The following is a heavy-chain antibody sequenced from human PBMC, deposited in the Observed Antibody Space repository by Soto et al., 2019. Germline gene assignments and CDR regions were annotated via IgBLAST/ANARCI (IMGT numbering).Heavy chain of an antibody. Sequence: EVQLLESGGGLVQPGGSLRLSCAASGFTFSSYAMSWVRQAPGKGLEWVSAISGSGGSTYYADSVKGRFTISRDNSKNPLDLQMNSLRAEDTAVYYCAKLGRGVKTHDAFDIWGQGTMVTVSS. D-gene: IGHD1-26*01. J-gene: IGHJ3*02. CDR1: GFTFSSYA. CDR2: ISGSGGST. V-gene: IGHV3-23*01. CDR3: AKLGRGVKTHDAFDI.